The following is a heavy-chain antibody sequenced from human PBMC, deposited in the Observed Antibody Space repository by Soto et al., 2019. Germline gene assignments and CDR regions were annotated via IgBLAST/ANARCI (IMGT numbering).Heavy chain of an antibody. V-gene: IGHV4-59*01. Sequence: PETLSLTCTVSGGSISSYYWSWIRQPPGKGLEWIGYIYYSGSTNYNPSLKSRVTISVDTSKNQFSLKLSSVAAADTAVYYCAANFDYWGQGTLVTVSS. CDR3: AANFDY. CDR1: GGSISSYY. J-gene: IGHJ4*02. CDR2: IYYSGST.